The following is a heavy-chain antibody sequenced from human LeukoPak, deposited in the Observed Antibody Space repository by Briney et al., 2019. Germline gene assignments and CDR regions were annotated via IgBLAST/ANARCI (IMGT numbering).Heavy chain of an antibody. CDR3: ARGLYYYGSGSYYK. V-gene: IGHV3-7*01. J-gene: IGHJ4*02. D-gene: IGHD3-10*01. CDR2: IKQDGSEK. CDR1: GFTFSSYW. Sequence: GGSLRLSCAASGFTFSSYWMSWVRQAPVKGLEWVANIKQDGSEKYYVDSVKGRFTISRDNAKNSLYLQMNSLRAEDTAVYYCARGLYYYGSGSYYKWGQGTLVTVSS.